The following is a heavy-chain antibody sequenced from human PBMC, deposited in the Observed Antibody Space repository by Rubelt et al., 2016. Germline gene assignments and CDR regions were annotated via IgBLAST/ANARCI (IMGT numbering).Heavy chain of an antibody. CDR1: GGSFSGYY. Sequence: QVQLQQWGAGLLKPSETLSLTCAVYGGSFSGYYWSWIRQPPGKGLEWIGEINHSRSTNYNPSLNLFSLKLCSVTAADTALDDCARAGYSTPFDYWGQGTLVTVSS. J-gene: IGHJ4*02. V-gene: IGHV4-34*01. CDR3: ARAGYSTPFDY. CDR2: INHSRST. D-gene: IGHD4-11*01.